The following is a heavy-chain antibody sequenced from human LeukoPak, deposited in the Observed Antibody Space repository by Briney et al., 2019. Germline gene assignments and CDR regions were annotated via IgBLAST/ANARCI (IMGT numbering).Heavy chain of an antibody. J-gene: IGHJ4*02. CDR3: ARDRGRTVVTPGPFSSDY. CDR1: GGTFSSYA. CDR2: ISAYNGNT. Sequence: ASVKVSCKASGGTFSSYAISWVRQAPGQGLEWVGWISAYNGNTNYAQKLQGRVTMTTDTSTSTAYMEVRSLRSDDTAVYYCARDRGRTVVTPGPFSSDYWGQGTLVTVSS. V-gene: IGHV1-18*01. D-gene: IGHD4-23*01.